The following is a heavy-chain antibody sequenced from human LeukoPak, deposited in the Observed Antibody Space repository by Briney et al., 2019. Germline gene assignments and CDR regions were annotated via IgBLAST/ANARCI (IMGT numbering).Heavy chain of an antibody. V-gene: IGHV3-74*01. CDR1: GFTFSSYW. CDR3: AREGHYDSSSYSLGSLRN. CDR2: INSDGSST. J-gene: IGHJ4*02. Sequence: GGSLRLSCAASGFTFSSYWMHWVRQAPGKGLVWVSRINSDGSSTSYADSVKGRFTISRDNAKNTLYLQMNSLRAEDTAVYYCAREGHYDSSSYSLGSLRNWGQGTLVTVSS. D-gene: IGHD3-22*01.